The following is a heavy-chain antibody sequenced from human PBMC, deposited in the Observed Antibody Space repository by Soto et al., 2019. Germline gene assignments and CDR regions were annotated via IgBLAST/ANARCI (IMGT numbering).Heavy chain of an antibody. Sequence: QVQLQESGPGLVKPSETLSLTCTVSGGSISSYYWSWIRQPPGKGLEWIGYIYYSGSTNYNPSLKSRVTISVATSKNQFSLKLSSVTAADTAVYYCAGYSFSSSWYKYYFDYWGQGTLVTVSS. CDR2: IYYSGST. CDR3: AGYSFSSSWYKYYFDY. V-gene: IGHV4-59*08. D-gene: IGHD6-13*01. J-gene: IGHJ4*02. CDR1: GGSISSYY.